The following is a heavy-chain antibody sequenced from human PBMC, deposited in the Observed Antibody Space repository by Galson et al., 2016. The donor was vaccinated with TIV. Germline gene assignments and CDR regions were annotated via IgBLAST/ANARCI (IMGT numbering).Heavy chain of an antibody. CDR3: ARVFASYNFDY. D-gene: IGHD3-10*02. CDR2: ISYDGSDI. V-gene: IGHV3-30*04. CDR1: GFTFSSYG. Sequence: SLRLSCAASGFTFSSYGLHWVRQAPGKGLEWVAFISYDGSDINYADSVKGRFTISRDKSKNTLHLQMNSLRPEDTAVYSCARVFASYNFDYWGQGTLVTVSS. J-gene: IGHJ4*02.